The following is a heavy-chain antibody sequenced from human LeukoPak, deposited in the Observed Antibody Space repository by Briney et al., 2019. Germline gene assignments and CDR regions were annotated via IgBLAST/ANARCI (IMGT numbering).Heavy chain of an antibody. CDR1: GFTVSNTY. V-gene: IGHV3-23*01. D-gene: IGHD2-15*01. J-gene: IGHJ4*02. Sequence: PGGSLRLSCAASGFTVSNTYMRWVRQAPGKGLEWVSAISNNGGYTYYADSVQGRFTISRDNSKSTLCLQMNSLRAEDTAVYYCAKQLGYCSDGSCYFPYWGQGTLVTVSS. CDR2: ISNNGGYT. CDR3: AKQLGYCSDGSCYFPY.